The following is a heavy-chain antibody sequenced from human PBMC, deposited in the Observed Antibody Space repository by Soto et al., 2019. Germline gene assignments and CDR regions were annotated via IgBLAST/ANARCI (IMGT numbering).Heavy chain of an antibody. CDR3: ARGGVYSGYDYRYYYYYYMDV. J-gene: IGHJ6*03. CDR2: INHSGST. V-gene: IGHV4-34*01. D-gene: IGHD5-12*01. CDR1: GGSFSGYY. Sequence: SETLALTCAVYGGSFSGYYWSWIRQPPGKGLEWIGEINHSGSTNYNPSLKSRVTISVDTSKNQFSLKLSSVTAADTAVYYCARGGVYSGYDYRYYYYYYMDVWGKGTTVTVSS.